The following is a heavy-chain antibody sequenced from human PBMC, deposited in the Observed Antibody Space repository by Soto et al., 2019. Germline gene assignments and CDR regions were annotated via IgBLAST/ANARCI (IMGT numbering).Heavy chain of an antibody. V-gene: IGHV1-69*13. CDR3: ARCFHYYDSSGYLWFDP. J-gene: IGHJ5*02. CDR2: IIPIFGTA. CDR1: GGTFSSYA. D-gene: IGHD3-22*01. Sequence: ASVKVSCKASGGTFSSYAISWVRQAPGQGLEWMGGIIPIFGTANYAQKFQGRVTITADESTSTAYMELSSLRSEDTAVYYCARCFHYYDSSGYLWFDPWGQGTLVTVSS.